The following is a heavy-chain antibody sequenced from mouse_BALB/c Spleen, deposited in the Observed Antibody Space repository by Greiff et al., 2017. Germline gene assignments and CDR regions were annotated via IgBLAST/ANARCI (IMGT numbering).Heavy chain of an antibody. CDR1: GFTFSDYY. D-gene: IGHD4-1*01. J-gene: IGHJ4*01. CDR2: ISDGGSYT. Sequence: EVQVVESGGGLVKPGGSLKLSCAASGFTFSDYYMYWVRQTPEKRLEWVATISDGGSYTYYPDSVKGRFTISRDNAKNNLYLQMSSLKSEDTAMYYCARVTGTFYYAMDYWGQGTSVTVSS. CDR3: ARVTGTFYYAMDY. V-gene: IGHV5-4*02.